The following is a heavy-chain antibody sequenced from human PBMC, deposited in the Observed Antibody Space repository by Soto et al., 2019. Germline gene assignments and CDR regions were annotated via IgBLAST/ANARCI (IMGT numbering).Heavy chain of an antibody. V-gene: IGHV1-24*01. CDR3: ATDGDIVVVPAAKTKSFDY. Sequence: GASVKVSCKVSGYTLTELSMHWVRQAPGKGLEWMGGFDPEDGETIYAQKFQGRVTMTEDTSTDTAYMELSSLRSEDTAVYYCATDGDIVVVPAAKTKSFDYWGQGTLVTVSS. J-gene: IGHJ4*02. CDR1: GYTLTELS. D-gene: IGHD2-2*01. CDR2: FDPEDGET.